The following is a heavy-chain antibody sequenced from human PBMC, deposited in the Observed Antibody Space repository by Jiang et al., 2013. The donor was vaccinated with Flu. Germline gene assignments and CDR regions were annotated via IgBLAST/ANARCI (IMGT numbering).Heavy chain of an antibody. CDR3: ARQYYDSSGYPPHFDY. CDR1: GYSFTSYW. CDR2: IYPGDSDT. D-gene: IGHD3-22*01. V-gene: IGHV5-51*01. Sequence: GAEVKKPGESLKISCKGSGYSFTSYWIGWVRQMPGKGLEWMGIIYPGDSDTRYSPSFQGQVTISADKSISTAYLQWSSLKASDTAMYYCARQYYDSSGYPPHFDYWGQGTLVTVSS. J-gene: IGHJ4*02.